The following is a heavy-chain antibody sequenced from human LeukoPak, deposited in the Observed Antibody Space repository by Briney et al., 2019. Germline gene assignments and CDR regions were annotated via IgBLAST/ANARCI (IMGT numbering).Heavy chain of an antibody. CDR1: GFTFSSYE. J-gene: IGHJ2*01. V-gene: IGHV3-48*03. CDR3: ARRWAGTGSPYWYFDL. D-gene: IGHD3/OR15-3a*01. CDR2: ISTGGGTI. Sequence: GGSLRLSCAASGFTFSSYEMNWVRQAPEKGLEWVSYISTGGGTIFYADSVKGRFTIFRDSAKNSLYLQMDSLRAEDTAVYYYARRWAGTGSPYWYFDLWGRGTLVTVSS.